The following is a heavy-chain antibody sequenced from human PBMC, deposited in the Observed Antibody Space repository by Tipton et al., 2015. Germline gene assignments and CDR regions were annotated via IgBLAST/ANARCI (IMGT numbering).Heavy chain of an antibody. D-gene: IGHD3-10*01. CDR3: ARGLLLWFGMSDY. J-gene: IGHJ4*02. CDR2: LYFSGST. CDR1: GYSISSGYY. Sequence: TLSLTCDVSGYSISSGYYWAWIRQPPGKGLEWIGSLYFSGSTYYNPSLKSRVTISLDTSKDQFSLKLNSVTAAGTAVYYCARGLLLWFGMSDYWGRGTLVTVSS. V-gene: IGHV4-38-2*01.